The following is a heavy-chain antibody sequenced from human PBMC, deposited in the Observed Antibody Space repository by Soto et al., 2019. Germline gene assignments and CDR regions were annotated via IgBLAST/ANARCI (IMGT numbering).Heavy chain of an antibody. V-gene: IGHV3-21*01. J-gene: IGHJ3*01. CDR2: ISSGSDYI. CDR1: GFTFSSYS. CDR3: ARSPVGGAFNV. D-gene: IGHD2-15*01. Sequence: EVQLVESGGGLVKPGGSLRLSCAASGFTFSSYSMNWVRQAPGKGLEWVSSISSGSDYIFYADSVKGRFTISGDNAKNSLFLQMNSLAAEDTAGYYWARSPVGGAFNVWGQVTVVTVSS.